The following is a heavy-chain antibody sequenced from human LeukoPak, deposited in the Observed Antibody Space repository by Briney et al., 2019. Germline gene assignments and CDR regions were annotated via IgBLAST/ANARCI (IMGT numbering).Heavy chain of an antibody. V-gene: IGHV3-72*01. CDR2: MRNRANSYTT. Sequence: GGSLRLSCAASGFSFSDHYIDWVRQAPGKGLEWVGRMRNRANSYTTEKAASVKGRFTLSRDDSRKLVFLQMNSPKMEDTAVYFCTRSPETGANVFDIWGQGTLVTVSS. D-gene: IGHD7-27*01. CDR1: GFSFSDHY. J-gene: IGHJ3*02. CDR3: TRSPETGANVFDI.